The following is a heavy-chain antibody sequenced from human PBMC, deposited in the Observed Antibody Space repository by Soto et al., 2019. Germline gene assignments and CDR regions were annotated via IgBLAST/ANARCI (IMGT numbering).Heavy chain of an antibody. V-gene: IGHV4-30-4*01. J-gene: IGHJ4*02. Sequence: TSETLSLTCTVSGGSISSGDYYWSWIRQPPGKGLEWIGYIYYSGSTYYNPSLKSRVTISVDTSKNQFSLKLSSVTAADTAVYYCARGSSGNWIDYWGQGTLVIVSS. CDR3: ARGSSGNWIDY. D-gene: IGHD3-3*01. CDR2: IYYSGST. CDR1: GGSISSGDYY.